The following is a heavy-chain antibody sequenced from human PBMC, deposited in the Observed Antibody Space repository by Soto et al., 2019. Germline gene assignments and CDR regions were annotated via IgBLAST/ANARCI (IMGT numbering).Heavy chain of an antibody. D-gene: IGHD6-13*01. V-gene: IGHV1-2*02. CDR3: ERDYRYSSSWAVGYYYGMDV. Sequence: ASVKVSCKASGYTFTGYYMHWVRQAPGQGLEWMGWINPNSGGSNYAQKFQGRVTMTRDTSISSAYMELSRLRSDDTAVYYCERDYRYSSSWAVGYYYGMDVWGQGTTVTVSS. CDR1: GYTFTGYY. CDR2: INPNSGGS. J-gene: IGHJ6*02.